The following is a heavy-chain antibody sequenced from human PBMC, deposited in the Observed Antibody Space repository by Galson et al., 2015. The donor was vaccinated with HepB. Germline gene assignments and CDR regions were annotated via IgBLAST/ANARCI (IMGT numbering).Heavy chain of an antibody. CDR1: GLTFSGYS. CDR2: MSSSSNYI. J-gene: IGHJ6*03. D-gene: IGHD6-6*01. V-gene: IGHV3-21*01. Sequence: SLRLSCAASGLTFSGYSMNWVRQAPGKGLEWVSSMSSSSNYIYYADSVKGRFTISRDNAKNSLYLQWNSLRAEDTAVYYCARELVGSSAKKGYYYYYYYMDVWGKGTTVTVSS. CDR3: ARELVGSSAKKGYYYYYYYMDV.